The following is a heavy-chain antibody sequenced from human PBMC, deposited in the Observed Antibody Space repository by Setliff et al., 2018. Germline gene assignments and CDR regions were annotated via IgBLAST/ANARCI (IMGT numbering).Heavy chain of an antibody. CDR3: ARVGHSTYYNFWSGPRGYNWFDP. Sequence: PSETLSLTCTVSGGSISSDYWNWIRQPPGKGLEWIGYIFYSGSTNYNPSLKSRVTISVDTSKNQFSLKLSSVTAADTAVYYCARVGHSTYYNFWSGPRGYNWFDPWGQGTLVTVSS. CDR2: IFYSGST. CDR1: GGSISSDY. V-gene: IGHV4-59*12. D-gene: IGHD3-3*01. J-gene: IGHJ5*02.